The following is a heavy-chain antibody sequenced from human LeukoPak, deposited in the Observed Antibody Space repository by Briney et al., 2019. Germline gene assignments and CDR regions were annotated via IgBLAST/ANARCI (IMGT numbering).Heavy chain of an antibody. V-gene: IGHV2-5*02. J-gene: IGHJ4*02. CDR1: GFSLSTGGVG. CDR2: IYWDDDK. CDR3: AHSSPHHFDY. Sequence: SGPTLVKPTQTLTLTCTFSGFSLSTGGVGVGCIRQPPGKALEWLALIYWDDDKLYSPSLKSRLTITKDTSKTQVVLTMTNMAPVDTATYYSAHSSPHHFDYWGQGTLVTVSS.